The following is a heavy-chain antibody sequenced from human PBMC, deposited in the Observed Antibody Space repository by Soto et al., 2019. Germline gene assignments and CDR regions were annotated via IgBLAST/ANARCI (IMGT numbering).Heavy chain of an antibody. CDR2: IWYDGSNK. D-gene: IGHD3-3*01. V-gene: IGHV3-33*01. CDR1: GFTFSSYG. CDR3: ARDSGITIFGVVIRPNWFDP. Sequence: GGSLRLSCAASGFTFSSYGMHWVRQAPGKGLEWVAVIWYDGSNKYYADSVKGRFTISRDNSENTLYLQMNSLRAEDTAVYYCARDSGITIFGVVIRPNWFDPWGQGTLVTVSS. J-gene: IGHJ5*02.